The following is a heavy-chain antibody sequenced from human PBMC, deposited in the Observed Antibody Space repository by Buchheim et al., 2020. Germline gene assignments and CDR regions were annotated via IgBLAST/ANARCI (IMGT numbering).Heavy chain of an antibody. Sequence: EVQLVESGGGLVKPGGSLRLSCAASGCTFRSYSMNWVRQAPGKGLEWVSSIGSRSSYRYYADSVKGRFTISRDNAENSLYVQMNSLRAEDTAVYYCARANENYSGFDYWGQGTL. CDR1: GCTFRSYS. J-gene: IGHJ4*02. CDR3: ARANENYSGFDY. V-gene: IGHV3-21*01. D-gene: IGHD1-7*01. CDR2: IGSRSSYR.